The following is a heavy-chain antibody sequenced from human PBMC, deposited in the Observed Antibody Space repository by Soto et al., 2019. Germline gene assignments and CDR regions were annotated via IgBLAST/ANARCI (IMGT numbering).Heavy chain of an antibody. J-gene: IGHJ6*02. CDR2: IIPILGIA. D-gene: IGHD3-16*01. V-gene: IGHV1-69*02. Sequence: QVQLVQSGAEVKKPGSSVKVSCKASGGTFSSYTISWVRQAPGQGLEWMGRIIPILGIANYAQKFQGRVTITADKSTSTAYMELSSLRSEDTAVYYCARSKGNTFGMDVWGQGTTVTVSS. CDR3: ARSKGNTFGMDV. CDR1: GGTFSSYT.